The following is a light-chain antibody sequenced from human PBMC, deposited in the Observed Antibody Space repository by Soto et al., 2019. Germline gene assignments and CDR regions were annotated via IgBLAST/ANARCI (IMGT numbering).Light chain of an antibody. CDR3: HQYGTSPWT. Sequence: VLSQSPGPLSLSPGERATLSCRPSTTVRVGKSVGASYLAWYKQKPGQAPRLLIYGASRRATGIPDRFSGSGSGTDFTLTISRLEPEDFAVYYCHQYGTSPWTFGQGTKVEIK. J-gene: IGKJ1*01. CDR1: TTVRVGKSVGASY. V-gene: IGKV3-20*01. CDR2: GAS.